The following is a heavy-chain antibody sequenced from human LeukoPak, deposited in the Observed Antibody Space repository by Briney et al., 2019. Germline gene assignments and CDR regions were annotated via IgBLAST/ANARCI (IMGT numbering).Heavy chain of an antibody. V-gene: IGHV3-74*01. Sequence: WGSLRLSCAASRFTFSSYWMHWVRLPPGKGLVWVSRIKSDGSSTSYADFVKGRFTISRDNAKNTLYLQMNSLRAEDTAVYYCARGDPTVTTTGSGGLDIWGQGTMVTVSS. J-gene: IGHJ3*02. CDR3: ARGDPTVTTTGSGGLDI. D-gene: IGHD4-17*01. CDR2: IKSDGSST. CDR1: RFTFSSYW.